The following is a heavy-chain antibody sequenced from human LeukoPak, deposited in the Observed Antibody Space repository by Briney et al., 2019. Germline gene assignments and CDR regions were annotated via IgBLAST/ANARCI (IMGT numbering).Heavy chain of an antibody. Sequence: SETLSLTCTVSGGSISSNGYYWGWIRQSPGEGLEWIGNIYYSGITYYNASLKSRVTISVDTSKNQFSLKVRSVTAADTAVYYCAREFPYSSSWYEGEYNWFDPWGQGTLVTVSS. CDR2: IYYSGIT. CDR1: GGSISSNGYY. J-gene: IGHJ5*02. CDR3: AREFPYSSSWYEGEYNWFDP. D-gene: IGHD6-13*01. V-gene: IGHV4-39*07.